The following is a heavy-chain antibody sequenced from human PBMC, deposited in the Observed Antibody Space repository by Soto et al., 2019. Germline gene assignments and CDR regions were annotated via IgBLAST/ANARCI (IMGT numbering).Heavy chain of an antibody. J-gene: IGHJ6*02. D-gene: IGHD3-22*01. V-gene: IGHV1-46*01. Sequence: ASVKVSCKASGYTFTSYYMHWARQAPGQGLEWMGIINPSGGSTSYAQKFQGRVTMTRDTSTSTVYMELSSLRSEDTAVYYRASPGSYDSSGYNYGMDVWGQGTTVTVSS. CDR2: INPSGGST. CDR3: ASPGSYDSSGYNYGMDV. CDR1: GYTFTSYY.